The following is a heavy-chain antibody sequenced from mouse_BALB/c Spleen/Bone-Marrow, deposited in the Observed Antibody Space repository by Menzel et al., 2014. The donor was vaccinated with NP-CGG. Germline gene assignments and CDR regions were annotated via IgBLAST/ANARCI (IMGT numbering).Heavy chain of an antibody. D-gene: IGHD1-1*01. V-gene: IGHV14-3*02. CDR1: GFNIKDTY. J-gene: IGHJ3*01. CDR3: ASYYYGRSSFTC. Sequence: EVQLQQSGAELVKPGASVKLSCTASGFNIKDTYMHWVRQRPEQGLEWIGRIDPANGNTKYDPKFQGKATITADTSSNAAYLQLSSLTSEDTAVYYCASYYYGRSSFTCWGLGTLVTVSA. CDR2: IDPANGNT.